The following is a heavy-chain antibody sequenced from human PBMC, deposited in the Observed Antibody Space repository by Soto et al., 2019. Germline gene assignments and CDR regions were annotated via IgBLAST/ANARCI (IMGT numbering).Heavy chain of an antibody. CDR1: GGSMNYYY. V-gene: IGHV4-59*01. D-gene: IGHD5-12*01. CDR3: ARDRAIISAPTKEYVFEI. Sequence: PSETLSLTCTVSGGSMNYYYWSWIRQQPGKGLEWIGYIYHSGTAEYNPSLKSRVTLSVDTSKSQFSLRMSSVTTADTAVYYCARDRAIISAPTKEYVFEIWGQGTTVTVS. J-gene: IGHJ6*02. CDR2: IYHSGTA.